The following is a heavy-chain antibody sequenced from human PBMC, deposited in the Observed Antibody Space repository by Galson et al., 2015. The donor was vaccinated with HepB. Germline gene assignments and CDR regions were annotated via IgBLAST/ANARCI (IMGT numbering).Heavy chain of an antibody. D-gene: IGHD3-10*01. Sequence: SVKVSCKASGYTFTSYDINWVRQATGQGLEWMGWMNPNSGNTGYAQKFQGRVTMTRNTSISTAYMELSSLRSEDTAVYYCARLGLSGYTGSGAFDIWGQGTMVTVSS. CDR1: GYTFTSYD. V-gene: IGHV1-8*01. CDR2: MNPNSGNT. CDR3: ARLGLSGYTGSGAFDI. J-gene: IGHJ3*02.